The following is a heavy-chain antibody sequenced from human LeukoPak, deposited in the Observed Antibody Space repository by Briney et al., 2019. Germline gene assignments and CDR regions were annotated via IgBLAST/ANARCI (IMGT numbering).Heavy chain of an antibody. CDR3: ARAPHKTLGYCSSTSCQTLDTAMVTSIFYDY. V-gene: IGHV1-2*02. Sequence: GASVKVSCKASGYTFTGYYMHWVRQAPGQGLEWMGWINPNSGGTNYAQKFQGRVTMTRDTSISTAYMELSRLRSDDTAVYYCARAPHKTLGYCSSTSCQTLDTAMVTSIFYDYWGQGTLVTVSS. D-gene: IGHD2-2*01. CDR2: INPNSGGT. CDR1: GYTFTGYY. J-gene: IGHJ4*02.